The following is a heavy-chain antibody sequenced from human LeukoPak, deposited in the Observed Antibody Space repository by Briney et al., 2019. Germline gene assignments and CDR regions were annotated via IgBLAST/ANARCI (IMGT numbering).Heavy chain of an antibody. D-gene: IGHD4-17*01. CDR1: GFTFSSYAM. J-gene: IGHJ4*02. V-gene: IGHV4-4*02. CDR2: IYHSGST. CDR3: ARKDYGAPYYFDY. Sequence: GSLRLSCAASGFTFSSYAMSWVRQPPGKGLEWIGEIYHSGSTNYNPSLKSRVTVSVDKSKNQFSLKLSSVTAADTAVYYCARKDYGAPYYFDYWGQGTLVTVSS.